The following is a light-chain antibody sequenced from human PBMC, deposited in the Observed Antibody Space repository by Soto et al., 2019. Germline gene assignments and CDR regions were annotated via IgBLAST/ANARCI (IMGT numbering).Light chain of an antibody. V-gene: IGKV3D-20*01. CDR2: DTS. CDR1: QSVSSSY. CDR3: QQYGSSPPQT. J-gene: IGKJ1*01. Sequence: EIVLTQSPATLYLSPGERATLSCGASQSVSSSYLAWYQQKPGLAPRLLIYDTSSRATGIPDRFSGSGSGTDFSLTISRREPEDFAVYYCQQYGSSPPQTFGQGTNVEIK.